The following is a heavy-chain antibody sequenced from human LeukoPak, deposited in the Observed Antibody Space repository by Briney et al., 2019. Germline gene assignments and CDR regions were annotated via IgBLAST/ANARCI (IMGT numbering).Heavy chain of an antibody. D-gene: IGHD6-19*01. J-gene: IGHJ4*02. CDR2: ISYDGSDK. V-gene: IGHV3-30*03. Sequence: GGSLRLSCAASGFSSSSYGMHWVRQAPGKGLEWVAVISYDGSDKYYADSVKGRFTISRDNSKNTMYLQMNSLTTEDTALYYCARVELYASGWFGSLDYWGQGTVVTVSS. CDR3: ARVELYASGWFGSLDY. CDR1: GFSSSSYG.